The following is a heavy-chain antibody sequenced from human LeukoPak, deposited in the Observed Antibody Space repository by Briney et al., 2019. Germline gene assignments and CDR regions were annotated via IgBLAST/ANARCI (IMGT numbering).Heavy chain of an antibody. CDR1: GGSFSGYY. Sequence: NPSETLSLTCAVYGGSFSGYYWSWIRQPPGKGLEWIGEINHSGSTNYNPSLKSRVTISVDTSKNQFSLRLSSVTAADTAVYYCARHYADYADPYTFDIWGQGTMVTVSS. CDR2: INHSGST. D-gene: IGHD4-17*01. CDR3: ARHYADYADPYTFDI. V-gene: IGHV4-34*01. J-gene: IGHJ3*02.